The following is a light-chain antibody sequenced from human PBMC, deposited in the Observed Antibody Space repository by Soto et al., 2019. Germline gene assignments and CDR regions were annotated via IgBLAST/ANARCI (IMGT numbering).Light chain of an antibody. V-gene: IGLV2-14*01. J-gene: IGLJ2*01. CDR1: SSDVGGYNY. CDR2: EVS. CDR3: SSYTSSSTVV. Sequence: QSALTQPASVSGSPGQSITISCTGTSSDVGGYNYVSWYQQHPGKAPKLMIYEVSNRPSGVSNRFSGSKSGNTASPTISGLQAEDEADDYCSSYTSSSTVVFGGGTKLTVL.